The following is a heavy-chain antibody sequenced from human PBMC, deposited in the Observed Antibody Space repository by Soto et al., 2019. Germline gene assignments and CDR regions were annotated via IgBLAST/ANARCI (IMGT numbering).Heavy chain of an antibody. Sequence: QVQLQESGPGLVKPSETLSLTCTVSGDSISSYYWSWIRQPPGKGLEWIGYMYYSGNTKYNPSLKSLVATSVDPSKNQFSLRLSSVTAEDTAIYYCARRYSSGWYGAWGQGTLVTVSS. CDR2: MYYSGNT. CDR1: GDSISSYY. CDR3: ARRYSSGWYGA. V-gene: IGHV4-59*08. J-gene: IGHJ5*02. D-gene: IGHD6-19*01.